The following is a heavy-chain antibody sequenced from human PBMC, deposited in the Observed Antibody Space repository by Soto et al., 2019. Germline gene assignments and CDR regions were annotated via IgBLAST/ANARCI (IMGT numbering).Heavy chain of an antibody. D-gene: IGHD2-2*01. J-gene: IGHJ6*02. Sequence: GGSLRLSCAASGFTFSSYSMNWVRQAPGKGLEWVSSISSSSSYIYYADSVKGRFTISRDNAKNSLYLQMNSLRAEDTAVYYCARDDCSSTSCYVDYYYYYGMEGWGQGTTVTVSS. V-gene: IGHV3-21*01. CDR3: ARDDCSSTSCYVDYYYYYGMEG. CDR1: GFTFSSYS. CDR2: ISSSSSYI.